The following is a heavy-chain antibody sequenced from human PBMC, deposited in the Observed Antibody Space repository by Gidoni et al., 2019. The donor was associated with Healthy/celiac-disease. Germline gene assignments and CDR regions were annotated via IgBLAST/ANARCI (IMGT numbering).Heavy chain of an antibody. J-gene: IGHJ6*02. CDR2: ISYDGSNK. CDR3: ARDNIVVVVAATGDYYYYGMDV. CDR1: GFTFSIYG. Sequence: QVQLVESGGGVVQPGRSLRLSCAASGFTFSIYGMHWVRQAPGKGLEWVAVISYDGSNKYYADSVKGRFTISRDNSKNTLYLQMNSLRAEDTAVYYCARDNIVVVVAATGDYYYYGMDVWGQGTTVTVSS. D-gene: IGHD2-15*01. V-gene: IGHV3-30*03.